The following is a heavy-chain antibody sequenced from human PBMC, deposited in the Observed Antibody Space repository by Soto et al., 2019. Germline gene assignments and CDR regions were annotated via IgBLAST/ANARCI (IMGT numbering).Heavy chain of an antibody. Sequence: QVQLVQSGAEVKKPGSSVRVSCKASGDTFTFYSINWVRQAPGLGLEWMGRINPILSMSNYAQRFQGRVTXTXDKXTSTAYMELSSLRSEDTAMYYCASSYGSGYRALDYWGQGALVTVSS. CDR1: GDTFTFYS. CDR2: INPILSMS. V-gene: IGHV1-69*02. CDR3: ASSYGSGYRALDY. J-gene: IGHJ4*02. D-gene: IGHD3-10*01.